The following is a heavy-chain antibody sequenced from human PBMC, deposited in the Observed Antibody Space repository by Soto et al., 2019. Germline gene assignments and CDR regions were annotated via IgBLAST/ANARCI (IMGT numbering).Heavy chain of an antibody. CDR2: IYYSGST. CDR3: ASRPRRISYMDV. D-gene: IGHD1-20*01. CDR1: GGSISSSSYY. Sequence: PSETLSLTCTVSGGSISSSSYYWGWIRQPPGKGLEWIGSIYYSGSTYYNPSLKSRVTISVDTSKNQFSLKLSSVTAADTAVYYCASRPRRISYMDVWGKGTTVTVSS. V-gene: IGHV4-39*01. J-gene: IGHJ6*03.